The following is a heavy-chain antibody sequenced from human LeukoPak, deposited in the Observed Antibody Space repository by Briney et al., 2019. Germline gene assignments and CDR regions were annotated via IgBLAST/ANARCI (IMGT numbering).Heavy chain of an antibody. J-gene: IGHJ3*02. CDR2: ISSSSSYI. Sequence: GGSLRLSCAGSGFTFSSYSMNWVRQAPGKGMKWVSSISSSSSYIYYADSVKGRFTISRDNAKNSLYLQMNSLRAEDTAVYYCASTRGLSGAFDIWGQGTMVTVSS. V-gene: IGHV3-21*01. CDR3: ASTRGLSGAFDI. CDR1: GFTFSSYS. D-gene: IGHD1-26*01.